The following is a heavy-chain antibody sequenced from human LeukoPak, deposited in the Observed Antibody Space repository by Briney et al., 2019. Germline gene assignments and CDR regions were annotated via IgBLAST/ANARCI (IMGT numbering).Heavy chain of an antibody. D-gene: IGHD2-15*01. CDR1: GYTFSSYE. J-gene: IGHJ5*02. Sequence: GGSLRLFCAASGYTFSSYEMNWVRQAPGKGLEWVSYISSSGRSINYADSVRGRFTISRDNGKNSLYLQMNSLRAEDTAVYYCARVRYCSGGSCYGNWYDPWGQGTLVTVSS. CDR3: ARVRYCSGGSCYGNWYDP. V-gene: IGHV3-48*03. CDR2: ISSSGRSI.